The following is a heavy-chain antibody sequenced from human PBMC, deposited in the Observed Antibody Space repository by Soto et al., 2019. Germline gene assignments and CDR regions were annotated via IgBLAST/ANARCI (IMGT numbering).Heavy chain of an antibody. D-gene: IGHD4-17*01. CDR1: GYTFTSYY. J-gene: IGHJ4*02. Sequence: QVQLVQSGAEVKKPGASVKVSCKASGYTFTSYYMHWVRQAPGQVLEWMGIINPSGGSTSYAQKLQGRVTMTRDTSTSTVYLELSSLRSEDTAVYYCARGITDMYGDPYYFDYWGQGPLVTVSS. CDR2: INPSGGST. V-gene: IGHV1-46*01. CDR3: ARGITDMYGDPYYFDY.